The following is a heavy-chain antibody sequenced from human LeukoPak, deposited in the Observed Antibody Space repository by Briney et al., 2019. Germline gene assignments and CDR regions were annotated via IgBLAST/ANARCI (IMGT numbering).Heavy chain of an antibody. D-gene: IGHD2-2*03. CDR3: ATAKRGYFIAVDY. CDR2: IYHSGST. Sequence: PSETLSLTCTVSGGSLSSSSTSYWGWIRQPPGKGLEWIGSIYHSGSTHCNPSLKSRVTISVDTSKNQFSLMLSSVTAADTAVYYCATAKRGYFIAVDYWGQGTLVTVSS. J-gene: IGHJ4*02. V-gene: IGHV4-39*07. CDR1: GGSLSSSSTSY.